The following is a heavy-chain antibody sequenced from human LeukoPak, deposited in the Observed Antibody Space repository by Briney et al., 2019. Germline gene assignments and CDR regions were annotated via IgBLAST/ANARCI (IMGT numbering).Heavy chain of an antibody. CDR3: ARDYPHHYYAKYNWFDP. CDR1: GGSISSSSYY. V-gene: IGHV4-61*01. D-gene: IGHD3-22*01. CDR2: IYYSGST. Sequence: SETLSLTCTVSGGSISSSSYYWSWIRQPPGKGLEWIGYIYYSGSTNYNPSLKSRVTISVDTSKNQFSLKLSSVTAADTAVYYCARDYPHHYYAKYNWFDPWGQGTLVTVSS. J-gene: IGHJ5*02.